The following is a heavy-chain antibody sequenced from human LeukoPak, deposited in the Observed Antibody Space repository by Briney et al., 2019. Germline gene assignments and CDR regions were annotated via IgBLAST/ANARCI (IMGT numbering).Heavy chain of an antibody. CDR2: IYHSGST. J-gene: IGHJ4*02. CDR1: GGSISSGGSS. Sequence: PSQTLSLTCAVSGGSISSGGSSWSWIRQPPGKGLEWIGYIYHSGSTYYNPSLKSRVTISVDRSKNQFSLKLSSVTAADTAVYYCARAIIGAVGATARHFDYWGQGTLVTVSS. D-gene: IGHD1-26*01. CDR3: ARAIIGAVGATARHFDY. V-gene: IGHV4-30-2*01.